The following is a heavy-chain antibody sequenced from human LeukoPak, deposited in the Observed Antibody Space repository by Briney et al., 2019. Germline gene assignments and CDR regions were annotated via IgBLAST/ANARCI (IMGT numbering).Heavy chain of an antibody. CDR1: GFTFRSYW. CDR2: IKHDGSEK. J-gene: IGHJ3*02. V-gene: IGHV3-7*01. Sequence: PGGSLRLSCAASGFTFRSYWMSWVRQAPGKGLEWVANIKHDGSEKYYVDSVKGRFTISRDNAKSSLYMQMNSLRAEDTAVYYCARDMIVETDVAFDIWGQGTMVTVSS. CDR3: ARDMIVETDVAFDI. D-gene: IGHD3-22*01.